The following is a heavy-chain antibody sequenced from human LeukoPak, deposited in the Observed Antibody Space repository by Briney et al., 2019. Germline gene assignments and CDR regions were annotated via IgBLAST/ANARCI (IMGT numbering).Heavy chain of an antibody. V-gene: IGHV4-59*01. CDR2: IYYSGST. J-gene: IGHJ5*02. Sequence: SETLSLSCTVSGGSINSYYWSWIRQPPGKGLECIGYIYYSGSTNYNPSLKSRVTISVDTSKNQFSLKLSSVTAADTAVYYCARVAVDYGGYWFDPWGQGTLVTVSS. CDR3: ARVAVDYGGYWFDP. D-gene: IGHD4-17*01. CDR1: GGSINSYY.